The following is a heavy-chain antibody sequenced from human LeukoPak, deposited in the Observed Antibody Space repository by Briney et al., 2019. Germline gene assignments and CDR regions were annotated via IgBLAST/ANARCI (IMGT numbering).Heavy chain of an antibody. CDR1: GFTFSNYA. J-gene: IGHJ4*02. V-gene: IGHV3-30-3*01. Sequence: GGSLRLSCAASGFTFSNYAMHWVRQAPGKGLEWVAVISYDGSNKYYADSVKGRFTISRDDSKNTLYVQMNSLRAEDTAVYYCARESRIQLWLLDYWGQGTQVTVSS. CDR3: ARESRIQLWLLDY. CDR2: ISYDGSNK. D-gene: IGHD5-18*01.